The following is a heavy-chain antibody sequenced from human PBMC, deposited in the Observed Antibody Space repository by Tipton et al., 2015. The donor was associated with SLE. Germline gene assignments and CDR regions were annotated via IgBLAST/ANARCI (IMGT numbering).Heavy chain of an antibody. CDR1: GGSISSSSYY. CDR3: AREHGDIYDFGWFDP. Sequence: GLVKPSETLSLTCTVSGGSISSSSYYWGWIRQPPGKGLEWIGSIYYSGSTYYNPSLKSRVTISVDTSKNQFSLKLSSVTAADTAVYYCAREHGDIYDFGWFDPWGQGTLVTVSS. CDR2: IYYSGST. J-gene: IGHJ5*02. V-gene: IGHV4-39*07. D-gene: IGHD3-3*01.